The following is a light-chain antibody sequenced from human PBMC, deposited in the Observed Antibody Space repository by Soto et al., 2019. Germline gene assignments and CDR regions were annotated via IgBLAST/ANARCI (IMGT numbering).Light chain of an antibody. CDR2: DAS. CDR3: QQYDDPFT. CDR1: RDIADS. Sequence: DTQMTQSPSSLSASVGDTVTITCQASRDIADSLNWYQQRAGQAPKLLIYDASNLQSGVPARFSGRGTGTSFILTINSLQPEDFATYYCQQYDDPFTFGGGTKVEIK. V-gene: IGKV1-33*01. J-gene: IGKJ4*01.